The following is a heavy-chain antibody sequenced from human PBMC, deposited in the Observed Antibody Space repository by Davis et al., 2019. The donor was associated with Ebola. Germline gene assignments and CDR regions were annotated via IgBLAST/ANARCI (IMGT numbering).Heavy chain of an antibody. V-gene: IGHV3-30-3*01. J-gene: IGHJ4*02. D-gene: IGHD6-19*01. Sequence: PGGSLRLSCAASGFSFSNFAFHWVRQAPGKGLEWVAVISYDASNDYYGDSVKGRFTISRDNSKNTVYLQMNSLRPEDTAVYYCARDPAPAQEAVPDYYFDYWGQGTLVTVSS. CDR2: ISYDASND. CDR1: GFSFSNFA. CDR3: ARDPAPAQEAVPDYYFDY.